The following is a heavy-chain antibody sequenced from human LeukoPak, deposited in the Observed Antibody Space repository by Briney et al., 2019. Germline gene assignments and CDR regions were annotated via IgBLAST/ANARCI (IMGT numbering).Heavy chain of an antibody. CDR2: IRSKANSYAT. J-gene: IGHJ6*02. CDR1: GFTFSGSA. V-gene: IGHV3-73*01. D-gene: IGHD4-17*01. Sequence: PGGSLRLSCAASGFTFSGSAMHWVRQASGKGLEWVGRIRSKANSYATTYAASVKGRFTISRDDSKNTAYLQMNSLETEDTAVYYCTRTYGDYASFKNVWGQGTTVTVSS. CDR3: TRTYGDYASFKNV.